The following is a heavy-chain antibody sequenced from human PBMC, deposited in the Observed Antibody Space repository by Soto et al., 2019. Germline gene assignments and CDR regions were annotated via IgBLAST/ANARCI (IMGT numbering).Heavy chain of an antibody. CDR1: GGSISSGGYY. J-gene: IGHJ3*02. V-gene: IGHV4-31*03. CDR3: ARWDGDYDLNAFDI. Sequence: SETLCLTCTVSGGSISSGGYYWSWIRQHPGKGLEWIGYIYYSGSTYYNPSLKSRVTISVDTSKNQFSLKLSSVTAADTAVYYCARWDGDYDLNAFDIWGQGTMVTVSS. D-gene: IGHD4-17*01. CDR2: IYYSGST.